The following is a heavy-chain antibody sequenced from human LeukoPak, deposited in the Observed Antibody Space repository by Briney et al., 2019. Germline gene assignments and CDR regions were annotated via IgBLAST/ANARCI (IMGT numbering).Heavy chain of an antibody. Sequence: SETLSLTCTVSGGSISSRNYCWGWIRQPPGKGLEWIGNIYYSGGTYYNPSLKSRVTISVDTSKNQFSLKLSSVTAADTAVYYCAREGAGTPWIDNWGQGTLVTVSS. V-gene: IGHV4-39*02. D-gene: IGHD6-19*01. CDR2: IYYSGGT. CDR3: AREGAGTPWIDN. CDR1: GGSISSRNYC. J-gene: IGHJ4*02.